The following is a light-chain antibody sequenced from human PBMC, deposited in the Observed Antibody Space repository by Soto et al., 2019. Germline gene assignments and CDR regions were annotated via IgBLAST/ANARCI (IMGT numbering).Light chain of an antibody. CDR3: QLYGISPH. CDR2: ASS. J-gene: IGKJ5*01. Sequence: EIVLTQSPATLSLSPGERATLSCRASQSVSRYLAWYQQKPGQAPRLLIYASSNRATGIPDRFSGSASGTDFTLTINRPEPEDFAVYYCQLYGISPHFGQGTRLEIK. CDR1: QSVSRY. V-gene: IGKV3-11*01.